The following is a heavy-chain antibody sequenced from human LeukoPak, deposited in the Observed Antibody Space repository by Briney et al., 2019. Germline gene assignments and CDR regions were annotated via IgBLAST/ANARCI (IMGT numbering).Heavy chain of an antibody. CDR3: AKGVGRYCSSTSCIGWFDP. D-gene: IGHD2-2*01. Sequence: GGSLRLSCAASGFTFSSYAMSWVRQAPGKGLEWVSTISTSGGSTYYADSVKGRFTISRDNSKNTLYLQMNSLRAEDTAVYHCAKGVGRYCSSTSCIGWFDPWGQGTLVTVSS. CDR1: GFTFSSYA. J-gene: IGHJ5*02. CDR2: ISTSGGST. V-gene: IGHV3-23*01.